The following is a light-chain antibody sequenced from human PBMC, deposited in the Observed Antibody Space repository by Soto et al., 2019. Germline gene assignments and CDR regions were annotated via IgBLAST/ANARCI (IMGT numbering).Light chain of an antibody. Sequence: EVVMTQSPDTLSVSPGERATLSYRASQSVSSNLAWYQQKLGQAPRLLIYGASTRATGIPARFSGSGSGTEFTLTISSLQSEDFAIYYCQQYNTWPRTFGQGTKVDIK. CDR1: QSVSSN. CDR3: QQYNTWPRT. J-gene: IGKJ1*01. V-gene: IGKV3-15*01. CDR2: GAS.